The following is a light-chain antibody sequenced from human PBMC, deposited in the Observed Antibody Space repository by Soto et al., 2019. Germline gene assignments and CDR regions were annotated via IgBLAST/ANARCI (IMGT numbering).Light chain of an antibody. J-gene: IGKJ1*01. Sequence: DIQMTHSPSSLSASVLDRVTITFRASQCISNWLAWYQQKPGKAPKLLIYKTSNLKSGVPSRFSGSGSGTEFTLIISSLQPDDFATYYCQKYHSSSWKFGQGTKVDIK. CDR3: QKYHSSSWK. CDR2: KTS. V-gene: IGKV1-5*03. CDR1: QCISNW.